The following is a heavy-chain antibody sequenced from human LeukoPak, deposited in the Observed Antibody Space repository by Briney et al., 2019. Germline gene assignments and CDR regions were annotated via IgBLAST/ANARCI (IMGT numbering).Heavy chain of an antibody. CDR1: GYTFTSYG. V-gene: IGHV1-8*03. D-gene: IGHD5-12*01. J-gene: IGHJ6*03. CDR2: MNPNSGNT. Sequence: ASVKVSCKASGYTFTSYGISWVRQAPGQGLEWMGWMNPNSGNTGYAQKFQGRVTITRNTSISTAYMELSSLRSEDTAVYYCARAYDDPYYYMDVWGKGTTVTVSS. CDR3: ARAYDDPYYYMDV.